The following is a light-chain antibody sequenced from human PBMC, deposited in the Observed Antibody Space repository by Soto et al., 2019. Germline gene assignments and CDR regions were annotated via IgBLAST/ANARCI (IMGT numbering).Light chain of an antibody. CDR3: QQYNNWPLT. CDR1: QSVSSN. CDR2: GAS. V-gene: IGKV3-15*01. Sequence: ETVMTQSPASLSVSPGERPTLSCRASQSVSSNLAWYQQKRGQPPRLLIFGASTRATGIPARFSGSGSGTEFTLTISSLQSEDFAVYYCQQYNNWPLTFGGGTKVEIK. J-gene: IGKJ4*01.